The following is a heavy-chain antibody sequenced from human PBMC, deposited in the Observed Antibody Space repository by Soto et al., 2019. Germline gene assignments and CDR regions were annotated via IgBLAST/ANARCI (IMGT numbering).Heavy chain of an antibody. CDR1: GGSISSGGYY. Sequence: QVQLQESGPGLVKPSQILSLTCTVSGGSISSGGYYWSWIRQHPGKGLEWIGYIDYSGSTYYNPSTKSRVTLSVETSKNQFSLKLSSVTAADTAVYYWAREWRDYYFDYWGQGTLVTVSS. V-gene: IGHV4-31*03. CDR3: AREWRDYYFDY. J-gene: IGHJ4*02. CDR2: IDYSGST.